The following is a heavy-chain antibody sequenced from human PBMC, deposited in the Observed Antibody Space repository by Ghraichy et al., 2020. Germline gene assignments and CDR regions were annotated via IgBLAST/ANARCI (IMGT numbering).Heavy chain of an antibody. V-gene: IGHV1-18*01. CDR3: ARDNFKLGIYCSGGSCYSDYYYGMDV. D-gene: IGHD2-15*01. CDR1: GYTFTSYG. Sequence: ASVKVSCKASGYTFTSYGISWVRQAPGQGLEWMGWISAYNGNTNYAQKLQGRVTMTTDTSTSTAYMELRSLRSDDTAVYYCARDNFKLGIYCSGGSCYSDYYYGMDVWGQGTTVTVSS. J-gene: IGHJ6*02. CDR2: ISAYNGNT.